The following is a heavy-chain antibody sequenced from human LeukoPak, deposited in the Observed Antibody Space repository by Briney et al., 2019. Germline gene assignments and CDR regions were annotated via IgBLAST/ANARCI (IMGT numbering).Heavy chain of an antibody. J-gene: IGHJ6*02. CDR2: IYPGDSDT. D-gene: IGHD6-13*01. CDR3: ARHQGYSSSPFDLDV. Sequence: GESLKISCKGSGYSFTSYWIGWVRQVPGKGLEWMGIIYPGDSDTSYSPSFQGHVTISADKSISTAYLQWSSLKASDTAMYYCARHQGYSSSPFDLDVWGQGTTVTVSS. CDR1: GYSFTSYW. V-gene: IGHV5-51*01.